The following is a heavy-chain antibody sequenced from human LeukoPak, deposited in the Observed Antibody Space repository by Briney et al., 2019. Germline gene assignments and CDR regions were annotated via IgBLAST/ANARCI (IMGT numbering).Heavy chain of an antibody. CDR3: ARGRVDTGMVSDY. Sequence: ASVKVSCKASGYTFTGYYIHWVRQAPGQGLKWMGWINPNNGGSNYAQKFQGRVTMTRDTSISTAYMDLTSLRSDDTAMYYCARGRVDTGMVSDYWGQGTLVTVSS. D-gene: IGHD5-18*01. CDR1: GYTFTGYY. J-gene: IGHJ4*02. CDR2: INPNNGGS. V-gene: IGHV1-2*02.